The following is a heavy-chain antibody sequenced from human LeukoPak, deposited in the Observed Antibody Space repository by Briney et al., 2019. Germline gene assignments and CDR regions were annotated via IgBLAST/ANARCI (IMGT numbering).Heavy chain of an antibody. V-gene: IGHV1-69*04. D-gene: IGHD6-13*01. CDR3: ARDEQLVQGAFDI. CDR2: IIPILGIA. J-gene: IGHJ3*02. Sequence: SVKVSCKASGGTFSSYAISWVRQAPGQGLEWMGRIIPILGIANYAQKFQGRVTITADKSTRTAYMELSSLRSEDTAVYYCARDEQLVQGAFDIWGQGTMVTVSS. CDR1: GGTFSSYA.